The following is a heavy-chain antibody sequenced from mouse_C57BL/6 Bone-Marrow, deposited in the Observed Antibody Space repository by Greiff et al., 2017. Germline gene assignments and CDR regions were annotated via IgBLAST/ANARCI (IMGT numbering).Heavy chain of an antibody. J-gene: IGHJ2*01. D-gene: IGHD2-3*01. CDR3: AREGDGYYFDD. Sequence: VQLQQPGAELVKPGASVKLSCKASGYTFTSYWMHWVKQRPGQGLEWIGMIHPNSGSTNYNEKFKSKATLTVDKSSSTAYMQLSSLTSEDSAVYYCAREGDGYYFDDWGRGTTLTVSS. V-gene: IGHV1-64*01. CDR2: IHPNSGST. CDR1: GYTFTSYW.